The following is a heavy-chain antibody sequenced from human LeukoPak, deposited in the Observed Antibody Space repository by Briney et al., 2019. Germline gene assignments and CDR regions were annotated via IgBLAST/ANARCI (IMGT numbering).Heavy chain of an antibody. D-gene: IGHD5-18*01. CDR3: ARGGSDSYGYYYYYGMDV. J-gene: IGHJ6*02. V-gene: IGHV1-2*04. CDR1: GYTFTGYY. Sequence: ASVKVSCKASGYTFTGYYMHWVRLAPGQGLEWMGWINPNSGGTNYAQKFQGWVTMTRDTSISTAYMELSRLRSDDTAVYYCARGGSDSYGYYYYYGMDVWGQGTTVTVSS. CDR2: INPNSGGT.